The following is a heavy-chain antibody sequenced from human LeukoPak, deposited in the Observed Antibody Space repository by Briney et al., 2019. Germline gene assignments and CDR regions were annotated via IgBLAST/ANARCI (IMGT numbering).Heavy chain of an antibody. D-gene: IGHD3-9*01. Sequence: HGASVKVSCKASGYTFTGYYMHWVRQAPGQGLEWMGWINPNSGGTNYAQKFQGRVTMTRDTSISTAYMELSRLRSDDTAVYYCARGRGRYFDWLLSEIDYWGQGTLVTVSS. CDR2: INPNSGGT. CDR3: ARGRGRYFDWLLSEIDY. V-gene: IGHV1-2*02. CDR1: GYTFTGYY. J-gene: IGHJ4*02.